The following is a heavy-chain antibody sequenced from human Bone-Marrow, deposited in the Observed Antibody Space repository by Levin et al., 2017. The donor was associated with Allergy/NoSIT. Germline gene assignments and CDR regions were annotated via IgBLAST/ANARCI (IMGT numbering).Heavy chain of an antibody. V-gene: IGHV4-4*01. D-gene: IGHD3-22*01. CDR2: IYRSGTT. J-gene: IGHJ5*02. Sequence: PGGSLRLSCAVSGASITRNHYWTWVRQAPGKGLEYIGEIYRSGTTNYNPALKSRVTISIDESKNQFSLNLTAVTAADTAVYFCARHLDNFDSNGCYPSLDPWGQGTLVIVSS. CDR1: GASITRNHY. CDR3: ARHLDNFDSNGCYPSLDP.